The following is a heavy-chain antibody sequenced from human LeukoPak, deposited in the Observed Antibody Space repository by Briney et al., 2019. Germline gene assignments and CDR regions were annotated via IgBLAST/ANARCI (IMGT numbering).Heavy chain of an antibody. CDR3: ATTYLYYFDY. Sequence: SETLSLTCTVSGGSISSSSYYWGWIRQTPGKGLEWIGSIYYSGSTYYNPSLKSRVTISVDTSKNQFSLKLSSVTAADTAVYYCATTYLYYFDYWGQGTLVTVSS. J-gene: IGHJ4*02. D-gene: IGHD2-2*01. CDR2: IYYSGST. V-gene: IGHV4-39*01. CDR1: GGSISSSSYY.